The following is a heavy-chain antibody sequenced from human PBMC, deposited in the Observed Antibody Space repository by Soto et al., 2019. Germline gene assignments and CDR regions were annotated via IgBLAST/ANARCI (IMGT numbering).Heavy chain of an antibody. V-gene: IGHV3-23*01. Sequence: PGGSLRLSCAASGFSFSSYAMNWVRQAPGKGLEWVTAINGGSTPYYADSVKGRFTISRDNSKNTLWLQMNSLRAEDTAVYYCANDKDWSGFYGMDVWGQVTTVPISS. D-gene: IGHD3-3*01. J-gene: IGHJ6*02. CDR1: GFSFSSYA. CDR2: INGGSTP. CDR3: ANDKDWSGFYGMDV.